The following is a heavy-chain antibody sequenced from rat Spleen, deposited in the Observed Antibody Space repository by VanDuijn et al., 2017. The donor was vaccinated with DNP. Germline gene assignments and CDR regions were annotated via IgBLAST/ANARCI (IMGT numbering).Heavy chain of an antibody. CDR1: GYSITSNY. D-gene: IGHD1-4*01. Sequence: EVQLQESGPGLVESSQSLSLTCSVSGYSITSNYWGWIRKFPGNKMEYIGHISYSGSTNYNPLLKSRISISRDTSKNQFFLQLSSLTTEDTATYYCARQPSGMDYWGQGVMVIVSS. CDR3: ARQPSGMDY. V-gene: IGHV3-1*01. CDR2: ISYSGST. J-gene: IGHJ2*01.